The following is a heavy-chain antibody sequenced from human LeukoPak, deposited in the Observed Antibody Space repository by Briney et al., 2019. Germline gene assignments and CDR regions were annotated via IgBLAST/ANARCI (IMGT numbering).Heavy chain of an antibody. CDR2: INPSGSST. CDR3: ARDNSVGDIAWWFDP. J-gene: IGHJ5*02. V-gene: IGHV1-46*01. D-gene: IGHD3-16*02. CDR1: GYTFTSHY. Sequence: ASVKVSCKASGYTFTSHYMHWVRQAPGQGLEWMGLINPSGSSTLYAQKFQGRVTMTRDMSTATDYMELSSLRSEDTAVYYCARDNSVGDIAWWFDPWGQGTLVTVSS.